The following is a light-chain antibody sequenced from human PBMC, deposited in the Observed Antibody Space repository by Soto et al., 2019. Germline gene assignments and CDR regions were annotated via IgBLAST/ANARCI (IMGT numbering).Light chain of an antibody. V-gene: IGKV3-15*01. CDR1: QSVSSN. CDR2: GAS. CDR3: QQYNNWPPGT. Sequence: EIVMTQSPTTLSVSPGERATLSCRASQSVSSNLAWYQQKPGQAPSLLIYGASTRATGIPARFSGSGSGTDFTLTISSLQSEDFAVYFCQQYNNWPPGTFGQGTKLQIK. J-gene: IGKJ2*02.